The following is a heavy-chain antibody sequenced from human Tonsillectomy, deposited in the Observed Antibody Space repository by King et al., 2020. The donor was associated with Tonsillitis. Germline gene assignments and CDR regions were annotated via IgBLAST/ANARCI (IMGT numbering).Heavy chain of an antibody. CDR3: ARDALSFMIVLSDSYYYMDV. D-gene: IGHD3-22*01. V-gene: IGHV1-18*01. Sequence: VQLVESGAEVKKPGASVKVSCKASGYTFTSYGIIWVRQAPGQGLEWMGWISGYNGNTNYAQKFQGRVTMTTDTSTNTAYMELRSLRSDDTAVYFCARDALSFMIVLSDSYYYMDVWGKGTTVTVSS. CDR2: ISGYNGNT. CDR1: GYTFTSYG. J-gene: IGHJ6*03.